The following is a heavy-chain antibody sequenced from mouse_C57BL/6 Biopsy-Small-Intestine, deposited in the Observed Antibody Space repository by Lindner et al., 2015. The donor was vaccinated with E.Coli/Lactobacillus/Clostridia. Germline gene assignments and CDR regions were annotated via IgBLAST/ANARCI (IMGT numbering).Heavy chain of an antibody. CDR2: SALTMVNT. J-gene: IGHJ4*01. Sequence: SVKVSARLLVTSSPAMGSAGCDRPLDKGLSGWDGSALTMVNTKYAQKLQGRATMTTDTSTRTAYMELRSLRSDDTAIYYCARDGFVAAADSWGQGTLVTVSS. D-gene: IGHD6-1*01. CDR3: ARDGFVAAADS. CDR1: VTSSPAMG. V-gene: IGHV1-66*01.